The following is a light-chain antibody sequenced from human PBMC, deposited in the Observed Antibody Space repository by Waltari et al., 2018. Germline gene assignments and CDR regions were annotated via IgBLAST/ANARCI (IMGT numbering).Light chain of an antibody. CDR2: GAP. CDR1: QSLRRT. V-gene: IGKV3-15*01. J-gene: IGKJ1*01. CDR3: QQYADWPPT. Sequence: DIVMTQSPPTLSVSPGERVTLSCRASQSLRRTLVWYQQKPGRAPSLPIYGAPTRATGIPARFSGSGSGTEFTLTISSLQSEDFAVYFCQQYADWPPTFGQGTKVEIK.